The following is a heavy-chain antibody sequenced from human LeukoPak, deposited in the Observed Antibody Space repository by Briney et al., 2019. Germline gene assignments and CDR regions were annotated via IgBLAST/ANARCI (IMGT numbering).Heavy chain of an antibody. CDR2: IKQDGSEK. D-gene: IGHD4-17*01. J-gene: IGHJ5*02. CDR1: GFTFSSYS. V-gene: IGHV3-7*01. CDR3: ARARDYDWFDP. Sequence: GGSLRLSCAASGFTFSSYSMNWVRQAPGKGLEWVANIKQDGSEKYYVDSVKGRFTISRDNAKNSLYLQMNSLRAEDTAVYYCARARDYDWFDPWGQGTLVTVSS.